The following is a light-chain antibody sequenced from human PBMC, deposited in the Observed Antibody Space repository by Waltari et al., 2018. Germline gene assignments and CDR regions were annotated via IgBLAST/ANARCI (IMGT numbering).Light chain of an antibody. CDR1: HSHLNGNGDSY. J-gene: IGKJ3*01. V-gene: IGKV2-28*01. CDR2: MAS. CDR3: MQALQTVT. Sequence: DIVMTQSPLSLSVTPGATASISCRSSHSHLNGNGDSYLDWYMQRPGQSPQLLIYMASTQASVVPDRFRGSGSGTSCTLKINRVEAADVRVYHCMQALQTVTYGPGTKVDIE.